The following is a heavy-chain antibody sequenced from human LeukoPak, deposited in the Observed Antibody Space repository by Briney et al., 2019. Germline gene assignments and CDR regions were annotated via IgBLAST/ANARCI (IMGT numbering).Heavy chain of an antibody. Sequence: SQTLSLTCAISGDSVSSNTAAWYWIRQSPSRGLEWLGRTYYRSKWNHQYAESVKSRITINADTSKNQFSLQLNSVTPDDTAVYYCARGPSGDQGFDCWGQGTLVTVSS. CDR2: TYYRSKWNH. J-gene: IGHJ5*01. CDR1: GDSVSSNTAA. V-gene: IGHV6-1*01. D-gene: IGHD3-10*01. CDR3: ARGPSGDQGFDC.